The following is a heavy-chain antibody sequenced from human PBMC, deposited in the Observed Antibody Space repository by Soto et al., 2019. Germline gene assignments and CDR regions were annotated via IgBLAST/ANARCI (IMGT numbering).Heavy chain of an antibody. J-gene: IGHJ3*02. V-gene: IGHV4-31*03. CDR1: GDSISRIDYY. Sequence: QVQLQESGPGLVKPSQTLSLTCSVSGDSISRIDYYWTRIRQQPEKGLEWIGNIYFRGNTYYSPSLESRLTISVDTSKNQFSLKLTSVTAADTALSYCAREGGSYDSGGYLIRGAFDIWGQGTMVTVSS. CDR2: IYFRGNT. D-gene: IGHD3-22*01. CDR3: AREGGSYDSGGYLIRGAFDI.